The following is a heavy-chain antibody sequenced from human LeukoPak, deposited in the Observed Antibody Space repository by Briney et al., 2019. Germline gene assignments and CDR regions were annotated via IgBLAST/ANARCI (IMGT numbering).Heavy chain of an antibody. CDR3: AKYRGYSSSLGAFDI. CDR1: GGSISSYY. D-gene: IGHD6-13*01. J-gene: IGHJ3*02. V-gene: IGHV4-4*07. CDR2: IYTSGST. Sequence: SETLSLTCTVSGGSISSYYWSWIRQPAGKGLEWIGRIYTSGSTNYNPSPKSRVTMSVDTSKNQFSLKLSSVTAADTAVYYCAKYRGYSSSLGAFDIWGQGTMVTVSS.